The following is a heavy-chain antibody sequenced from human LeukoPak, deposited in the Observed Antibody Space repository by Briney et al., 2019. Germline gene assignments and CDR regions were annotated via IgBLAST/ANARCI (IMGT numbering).Heavy chain of an antibody. CDR2: IIPIFGTA. CDR1: GGTFSSYT. CDR3: ARDQIGYNWKGGYYFDY. Sequence: SVKVSCKASGGTFSSYTISWVRQAPGQGLEWMGGIIPIFGTANYAQKFQGRVTITADKSTSTAYMELSSLRSEDTAVYYCARDQIGYNWKGGYYFDYWGQGTLVTVSS. J-gene: IGHJ4*02. V-gene: IGHV1-69*06. D-gene: IGHD1-1*01.